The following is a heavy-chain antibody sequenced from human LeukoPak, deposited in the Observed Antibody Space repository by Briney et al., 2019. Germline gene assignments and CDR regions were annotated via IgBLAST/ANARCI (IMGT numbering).Heavy chain of an antibody. D-gene: IGHD3-22*01. CDR1: GFTFSTYA. CDR2: ISGSGGST. Sequence: AGGSLRLSCTASGFTFSTYAMSWVRQAPGKGLEWVSAISGSGGSTYYADSVKGRFTISRDNSKNTLYLQMNSLRAEDTAVYYCAKILYNDSPAFDIWGQGTMVTVSS. V-gene: IGHV3-23*01. CDR3: AKILYNDSPAFDI. J-gene: IGHJ3*02.